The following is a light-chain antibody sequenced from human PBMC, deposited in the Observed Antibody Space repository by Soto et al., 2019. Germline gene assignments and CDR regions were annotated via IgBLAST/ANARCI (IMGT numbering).Light chain of an antibody. J-gene: IGLJ1*01. Sequence: SYELTQPLSVSVALGQTARITCGGYNIGGKNVHWYQQRPGQAPVLVIYRDTNRPSGIPERFSGSNSGNTATLTISSAQAGDEADYFCQVWDSNTGVFGTGTKVTVL. CDR3: QVWDSNTGV. CDR2: RDT. V-gene: IGLV3-9*01. CDR1: NIGGKN.